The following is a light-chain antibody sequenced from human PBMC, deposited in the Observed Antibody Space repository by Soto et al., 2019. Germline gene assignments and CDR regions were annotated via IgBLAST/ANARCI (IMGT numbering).Light chain of an antibody. J-gene: IGKJ1*01. CDR1: QYISTW. Sequence: DIQMTQSPSTLSASVGDRVTLTCRASQYISTWLAWYQQKPGKAPKLLIYKASDLQSGVPSRFSGSGSGTEFTVTISSLQPDDFATYYCQQYDSYPWTFGQGTKVE. CDR2: KAS. V-gene: IGKV1-5*03. CDR3: QQYDSYPWT.